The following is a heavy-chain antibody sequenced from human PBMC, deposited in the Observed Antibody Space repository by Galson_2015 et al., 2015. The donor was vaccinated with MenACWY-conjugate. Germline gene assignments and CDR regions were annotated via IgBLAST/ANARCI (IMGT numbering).Heavy chain of an antibody. CDR1: GFNFRGDW. J-gene: IGHJ4*02. V-gene: IGHV3-7*03. Sequence: SLRLSCAASGFNFRGDWMTWVRQAPGKGLEWVANIKEDGGEKYYADPVKGRFTISRDNAKNSLYLQMNRLRDEDAAVYYCTRDVGDSWGQGTLVAVSS. CDR3: TRDVGDS. D-gene: IGHD2-21*02. CDR2: IKEDGGEK.